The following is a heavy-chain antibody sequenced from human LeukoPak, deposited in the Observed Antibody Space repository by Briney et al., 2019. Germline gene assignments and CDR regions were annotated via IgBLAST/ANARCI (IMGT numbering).Heavy chain of an antibody. J-gene: IGHJ4*02. CDR1: GYTFTCYY. V-gene: IGHV1-2*02. CDR3: ATMGGIVVVPAALDY. CDR2: INPNSGGT. Sequence: ASVKVSCKASGYTFTCYYMHWVRQAPGQGVEWMGWINPNSGGTNYAQKFQGRVTMTRDTSISTAYMELSRLRSDDTAVYYCATMGGIVVVPAALDYWGQGTLVTVSS. D-gene: IGHD2-2*01.